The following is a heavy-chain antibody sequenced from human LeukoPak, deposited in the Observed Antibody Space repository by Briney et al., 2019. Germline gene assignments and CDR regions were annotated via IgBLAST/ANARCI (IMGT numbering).Heavy chain of an antibody. CDR3: ARDRSVPGGTDY. D-gene: IGHD1-26*01. CDR2: IKQDGDEK. CDR1: GFTFNNYW. V-gene: IGHV3-7*01. Sequence: GGSLRLSCAASGFTFNNYWMSWVRQAPGKGLEWVANIKQDGDEKHYVDSVKGRFTISRDNAKNSLYLQMNNLRAGDTALYYCARDRSVPGGTDYWGQGTLVTVSS. J-gene: IGHJ4*02.